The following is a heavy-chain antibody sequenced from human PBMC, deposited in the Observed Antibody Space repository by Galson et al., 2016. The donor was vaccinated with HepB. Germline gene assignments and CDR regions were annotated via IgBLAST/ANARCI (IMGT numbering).Heavy chain of an antibody. CDR3: ARLAFCGGDCYRINGVFDI. CDR2: ISVSSRYI. CDR1: GFIFSDYT. Sequence: SLRLSCAASGFIFSDYTMSWVRQAPGKGLEWVSSISVSSRYIYYGDSGRGRFTISRDNAKNSLYLRVNSLRAEDTAVYYCARLAFCGGDCYRINGVFDIWGQGTMVTVSS. V-gene: IGHV3-21*06. J-gene: IGHJ3*02. D-gene: IGHD2-21*01.